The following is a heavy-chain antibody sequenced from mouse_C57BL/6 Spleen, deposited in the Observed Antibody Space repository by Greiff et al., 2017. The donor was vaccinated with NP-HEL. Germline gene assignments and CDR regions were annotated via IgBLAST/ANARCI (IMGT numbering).Heavy chain of an antibody. V-gene: IGHV1-82*01. Sequence: VQLVESGPELVKPGASVKISCKASGYAFSSSWMNWVKQRPGKGLEWIGRIYPGDGDTNYNGKFKGKATLTADKSSRTAYMQLSSLTSEDSAVYFCATAPITTVVATPYYFDYWGQGTTLTVSS. CDR1: GYAFSSSW. D-gene: IGHD1-1*01. J-gene: IGHJ2*01. CDR2: IYPGDGDT. CDR3: ATAPITTVVATPYYFDY.